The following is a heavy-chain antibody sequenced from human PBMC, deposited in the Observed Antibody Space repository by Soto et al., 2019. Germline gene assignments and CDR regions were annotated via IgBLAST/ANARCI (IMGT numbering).Heavy chain of an antibody. Sequence: QVQLVEAGGGLVKPGGSLRLSCAASGFIFSDYYVSWIRQAPGKGLEWVLYISNSASTTYYADSVKGRFTISRDNAKNSLYLQMNSLRAEDTAVYYCARDRSVGGGMDVWGQGTTVTVSS. D-gene: IGHD6-19*01. J-gene: IGHJ6*02. CDR3: ARDRSVGGGMDV. V-gene: IGHV3-11*01. CDR1: GFIFSDYY. CDR2: ISNSASTT.